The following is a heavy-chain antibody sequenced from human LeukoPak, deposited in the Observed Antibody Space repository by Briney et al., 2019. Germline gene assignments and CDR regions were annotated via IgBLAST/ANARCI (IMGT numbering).Heavy chain of an antibody. V-gene: IGHV3-43*02. CDR2: ISGDGGST. D-gene: IGHD3-22*01. CDR1: GLITDDYA. J-gene: IGHJ3*02. CDR3: AKDFFVYYYDSSRGAFDI. Sequence: RPGGSLRLSCAAPGLITDDYAMHWVRQAPGKGLEWVSLISGDGGSTYYADSVKGRFTISRDNSKNSPYLQMNSLRTEDTALYYCAKDFFVYYYDSSRGAFDIWGQGTMVTVSS.